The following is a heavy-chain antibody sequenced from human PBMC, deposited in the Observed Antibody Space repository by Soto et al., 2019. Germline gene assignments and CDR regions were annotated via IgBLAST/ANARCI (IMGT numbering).Heavy chain of an antibody. Sequence: EVQLVESGGDLVQPGGSLRLSCAASGFTFSSFWMPWVRQAPGKGLEWVANINQDGSERHYVDSVKGRFTISRDSAKSSLYLQMNSLSAEDTAVYYCASGGHVDYCGQGTLVTVSS. CDR3: ASGGHVDY. CDR1: GFTFSSFW. CDR2: INQDGSER. V-gene: IGHV3-7*05. J-gene: IGHJ4*02. D-gene: IGHD3-16*01.